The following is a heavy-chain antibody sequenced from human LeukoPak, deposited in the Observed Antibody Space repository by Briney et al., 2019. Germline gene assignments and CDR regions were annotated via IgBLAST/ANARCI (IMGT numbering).Heavy chain of an antibody. V-gene: IGHV3-21*01. CDR1: GFTFSSYS. Sequence: PGGSLRLSCAASGFTFSSYSLNWVRRAPGKGLEWVSSISSSSSYIYYADSVKGRFTISRDNAKNSLYLQMNSLRAEDTAVYYCARDEGDYSSGWYFDYWGQGTLVTVSS. D-gene: IGHD6-19*01. CDR2: ISSSSSYI. CDR3: ARDEGDYSSGWYFDY. J-gene: IGHJ4*02.